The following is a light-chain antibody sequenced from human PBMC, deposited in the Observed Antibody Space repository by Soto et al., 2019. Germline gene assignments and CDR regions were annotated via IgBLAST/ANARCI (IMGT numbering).Light chain of an antibody. V-gene: IGKV1-5*01. CDR2: DAS. Sequence: DIQMTQSPSTQSASVGDRVIITCRASQSIRSWLAWYQQKPGKAPNLLIYDASTLESGVPSRFSGSGFGTEFTLTISSLQPDDFATYYCQEYISESRTFGQGTKVDIK. CDR1: QSIRSW. J-gene: IGKJ1*01. CDR3: QEYISESRT.